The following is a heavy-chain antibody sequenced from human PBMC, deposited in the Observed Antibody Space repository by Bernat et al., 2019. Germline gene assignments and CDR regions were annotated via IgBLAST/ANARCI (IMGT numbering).Heavy chain of an antibody. J-gene: IGHJ4*02. CDR1: GGSFSGYY. CDR3: ARGLGLLKYSYGSS. D-gene: IGHD5-18*01. V-gene: IGHV4-34*01. Sequence: QVQLQQWGAGLLKPWETLSLTCAVYGGSFSGYYWSWIRQPPGKGLEWIGEINHSGSTNYNPSLKSRVTISVDTSKNQFSLKLSSVTAADTAVYDCARGLGLLKYSYGSSWGQGTLVTVSS. CDR2: INHSGST.